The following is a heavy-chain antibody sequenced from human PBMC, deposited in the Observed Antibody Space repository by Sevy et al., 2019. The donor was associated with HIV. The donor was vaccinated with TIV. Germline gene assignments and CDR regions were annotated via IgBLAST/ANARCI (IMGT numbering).Heavy chain of an antibody. Sequence: SETLSLTCTVSGGSISSYYWSWIRQPPGKGLEWIGYIYYSGSTNYNPSLKSRVTISVDTSKNQFSLKLSSVTAADTAVYYCARGSTMVRGVIIGFDPWGQRTLVTVSS. D-gene: IGHD3-10*01. V-gene: IGHV4-59*01. CDR1: GGSISSYY. CDR3: ARGSTMVRGVIIGFDP. J-gene: IGHJ5*02. CDR2: IYYSGST.